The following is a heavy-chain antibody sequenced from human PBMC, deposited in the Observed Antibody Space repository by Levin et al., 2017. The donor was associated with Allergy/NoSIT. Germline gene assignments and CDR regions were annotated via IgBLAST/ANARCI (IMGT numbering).Heavy chain of an antibody. CDR3: VKGFGATVPSGMDV. V-gene: IGHV3-9*01. Sequence: SLKISCTASGFTLDDYAMHWVRQGPGKGLEWVSIIDWNSGTVDYADSVKGRFTISRDNAKSSVYLQMNALSAEDTALYYCVKGFGATVPSGMDVWGPGTTVIVSS. D-gene: IGHD1-26*01. J-gene: IGHJ6*02. CDR1: GFTLDDYA. CDR2: IDWNSGTV.